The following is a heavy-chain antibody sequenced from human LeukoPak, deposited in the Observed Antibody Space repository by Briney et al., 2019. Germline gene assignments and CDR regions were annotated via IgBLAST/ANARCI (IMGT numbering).Heavy chain of an antibody. Sequence: SETLSLTCTVCGRSISSYYWSWIRQPPGKGLEWIGYIYYSGSTNYNPSLKSRVTISVDTSKNQFSLKLSSVTAADTAVYYCARGGPPGPYGDYVFDWYFDLWGRGTLVTVSS. J-gene: IGHJ2*01. D-gene: IGHD4-17*01. CDR2: IYYSGST. CDR1: GRSISSYY. V-gene: IGHV4-59*01. CDR3: ARGGPPGPYGDYVFDWYFDL.